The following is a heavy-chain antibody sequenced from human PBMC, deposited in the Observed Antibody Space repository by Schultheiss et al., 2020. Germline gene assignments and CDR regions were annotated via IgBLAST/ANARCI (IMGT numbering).Heavy chain of an antibody. CDR3: AKFSRCSSSSCYIDS. CDR1: GFTFSSYA. Sequence: GGSLRLSCAASGFTFSSYAMHWVRQAPGKGLEWVAVIWYDGSEEYYGDSVKGRFTISRDNSKNTLYLQMNSLRAEDTAVYYCAKFSRCSSSSCYIDSWGQGALVTVSS. J-gene: IGHJ4*02. D-gene: IGHD2-2*01. CDR2: IWYDGSEE. V-gene: IGHV3-33*06.